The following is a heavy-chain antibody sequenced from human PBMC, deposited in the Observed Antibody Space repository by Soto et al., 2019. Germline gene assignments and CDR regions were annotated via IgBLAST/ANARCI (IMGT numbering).Heavy chain of an antibody. CDR3: ARYSGASCNPAYCFDY. J-gene: IGHJ4*02. D-gene: IGHD2-15*01. V-gene: IGHV4-59*01. CDR2: IYYSGST. Sequence: SETLSLTCAVSGGSISNYFWRWMRDPPGKGLEWIGYIYYSGSTTYNPSLGSRVAISVDTSKNQFSLNLHSVTAADTAVYYCARYSGASCNPAYCFDYWGQGTLVTVSS. CDR1: GGSISNYF.